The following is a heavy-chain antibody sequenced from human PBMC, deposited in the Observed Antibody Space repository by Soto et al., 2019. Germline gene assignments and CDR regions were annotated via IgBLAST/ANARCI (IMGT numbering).Heavy chain of an antibody. Sequence: SETLSLTCTVSGGSISSSSYYWGWIRQPPGKGLEWIGSIYYSGSTYYNPSLKSRITVSVDTSSNQFSLKLSSVTAADTAVYYCASPKIAFYNLFDLWGQGTLVTVSS. CDR2: IYYSGST. D-gene: IGHD3-3*02. V-gene: IGHV4-39*01. J-gene: IGHJ5*02. CDR1: GGSISSSSYY. CDR3: ASPKIAFYNLFDL.